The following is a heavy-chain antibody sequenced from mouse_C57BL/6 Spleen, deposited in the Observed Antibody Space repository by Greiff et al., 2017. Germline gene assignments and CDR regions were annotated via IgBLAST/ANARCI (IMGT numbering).Heavy chain of an antibody. CDR2: INYDGSST. V-gene: IGHV5-16*01. J-gene: IGHJ4*01. CDR3: ARDGSAMDY. Sequence: EVKVEESGGGLVQPGGSMKLSCVASGFTFSDYYMAWVRQVPEKGLEWVANINYDGSSTYYLDSLKSRFIISRDNAKNILYLQMSSLKSEDTATYYCARDGSAMDYWGQGTSVTVSS. D-gene: IGHD1-1*01. CDR1: GFTFSDYY.